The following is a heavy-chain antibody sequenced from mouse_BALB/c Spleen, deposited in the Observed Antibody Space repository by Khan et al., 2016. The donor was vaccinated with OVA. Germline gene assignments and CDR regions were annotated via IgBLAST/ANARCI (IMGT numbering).Heavy chain of an antibody. CDR2: IYPFNDAT. D-gene: IGHD2-13*01. J-gene: IGHJ3*01. Sequence: EVQLQESGPEVVKPGASVKMSCKASGYTFTSYVMHWVKQKPGQGLEWIGYIYPFNDATKFNEKFNGKATLTSDKSSSTAYMELNSLTSEDSAVYYCGPVGSDCVSFVYWGQGTLVTVSA. CDR3: GPVGSDCVSFVY. CDR1: GYTFTSYV. V-gene: IGHV1S136*01.